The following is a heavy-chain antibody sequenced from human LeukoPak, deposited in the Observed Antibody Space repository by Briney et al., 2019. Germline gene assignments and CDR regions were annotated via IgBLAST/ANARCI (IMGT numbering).Heavy chain of an antibody. Sequence: GESLKISCKGSGYSFTSYWIGWVRQMPGKGLEWMGIIYPGDSDTRYSPSFQGQVTISADKSIRTAYLQWSSLKASDTAMYYCARDTITVAGSLNAFDIWGQGTMVTVSS. CDR2: IYPGDSDT. V-gene: IGHV5-51*01. J-gene: IGHJ3*02. CDR1: GYSFTSYW. CDR3: ARDTITVAGSLNAFDI. D-gene: IGHD6-19*01.